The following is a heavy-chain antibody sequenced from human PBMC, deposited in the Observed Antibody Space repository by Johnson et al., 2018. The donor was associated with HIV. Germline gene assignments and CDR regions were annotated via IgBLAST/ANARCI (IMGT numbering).Heavy chain of an antibody. V-gene: IGHV3-73*01. J-gene: IGHJ3*02. CDR3: ARGSSWYRDAFDI. CDR2: IRSETYSFAT. CDR1: GFTVSSNY. D-gene: IGHD6-13*01. Sequence: MQLVESGGGLIQPGGSLRLSCAASGFTVSSNYMSWVRQTSGKGLEWVGRIRSETYSFATAYAASVKGRFTISRDDSQKTTYLQMSSLKGEDSAMYYCARGSSWYRDAFDIWGHGTVVIVSS.